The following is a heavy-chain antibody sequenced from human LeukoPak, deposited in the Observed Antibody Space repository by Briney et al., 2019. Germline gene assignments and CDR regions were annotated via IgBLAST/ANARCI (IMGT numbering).Heavy chain of an antibody. D-gene: IGHD5-12*01. V-gene: IGHV3-23*01. CDR2: ISTSCRST. CDR3: AKDEGYDWVFDY. Sequence: PGGSLRLSFASSGFTFSSYSMIWVRQAPGKGLEWVSGISTSCRSTYYADSLKGRFTISRANSTNTLYLQLNSLRAEDTAVYYCAKDEGYDWVFDYWGQGTLVSVSS. CDR1: GFTFSSYS. J-gene: IGHJ4*02.